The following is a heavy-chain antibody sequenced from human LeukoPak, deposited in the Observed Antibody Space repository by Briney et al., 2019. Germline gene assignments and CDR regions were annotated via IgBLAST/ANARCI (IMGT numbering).Heavy chain of an antibody. CDR2: INPSGGST. D-gene: IGHD4-23*01. Sequence: ASVKVSCKASGYTFTSYYMHWVRQAPAQGLEWMGIINPSGGSTSYAQKFQGRVTMTRDMSTSTVYMGLSSLRSEDTAVYYCAREGTTTVVTMAFDYWGQGTLVTVSS. CDR1: GYTFTSYY. V-gene: IGHV1-46*01. CDR3: AREGTTTVVTMAFDY. J-gene: IGHJ4*02.